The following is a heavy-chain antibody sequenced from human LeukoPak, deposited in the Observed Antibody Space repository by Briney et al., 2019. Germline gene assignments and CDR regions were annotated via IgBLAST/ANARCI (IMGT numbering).Heavy chain of an antibody. V-gene: IGHV3-23*01. Sequence: GGSLRHSCAASGFTFSSYAMSWVRQAPGKGLEWVSAISGSGGSSYFADAVMGRFTSSRDNSKNTLYLQMNSLGAEGTAVYYCAKDMSVGCLDYWGQGTLVTDSS. CDR1: GFTFSSYA. CDR2: ISGSGGSS. D-gene: IGHD1-26*01. CDR3: AKDMSVGCLDY. J-gene: IGHJ4*02.